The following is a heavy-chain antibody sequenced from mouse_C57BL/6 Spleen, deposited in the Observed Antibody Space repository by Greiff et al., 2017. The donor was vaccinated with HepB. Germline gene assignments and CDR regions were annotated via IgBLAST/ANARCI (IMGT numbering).Heavy chain of an antibody. CDR2: IYPGSGST. D-gene: IGHD1-1*01. Sequence: VQLQQSGAELVKPGASVKMSCKASGYTFTSDWITWVKQRPGQGLEWIGDIYPGSGSTNYNEKFKSKATLTVDTSSSTAYMQLSSLTSEDSAVYYGARKGYYGSPLDYWGQGTTLTVAS. CDR3: ARKGYYGSPLDY. V-gene: IGHV1-55*01. J-gene: IGHJ2*01. CDR1: GYTFTSDW.